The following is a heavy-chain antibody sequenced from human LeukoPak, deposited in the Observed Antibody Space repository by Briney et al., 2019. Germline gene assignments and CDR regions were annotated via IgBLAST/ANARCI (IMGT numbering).Heavy chain of an antibody. J-gene: IGHJ4*02. V-gene: IGHV3-21*04. CDR3: ARDPLPWDY. Sequence: GGSLRLSCAASGFIFTDYTLTWVRQAPGKGLEWVSTMSGTGSYKSYADSVKGRFTISRDNSKNTLYLQMNSLRSDDTAVYYCARDPLPWDYWGQGTLVTVSS. CDR1: GFIFTDYT. CDR2: MSGTGSYK.